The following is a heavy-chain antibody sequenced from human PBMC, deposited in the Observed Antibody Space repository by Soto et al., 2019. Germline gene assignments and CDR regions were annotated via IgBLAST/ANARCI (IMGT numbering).Heavy chain of an antibody. CDR1: GGSISSYY. CDR3: ARASSGTSRYAKWYFAL. CDR2: IYYSGST. J-gene: IGHJ2*01. Sequence: SETLSLTCTVSGGSISSYYWSWIRQPPGKGLEWIGYIYYSGSTNYNPSLKSRVTISVDTSKNQFSLKLSSVTAADTAVYYCARASSGTSRYAKWYFALRGRRTLVPVSS. D-gene: IGHD6-13*01. V-gene: IGHV4-59*01.